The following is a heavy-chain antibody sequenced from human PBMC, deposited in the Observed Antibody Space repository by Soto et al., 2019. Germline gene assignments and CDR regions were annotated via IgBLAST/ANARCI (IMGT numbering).Heavy chain of an antibody. CDR2: IYYSGST. J-gene: IGHJ4*02. V-gene: IGHV4-59*12. CDR1: GGSIRSYY. Sequence: SETLSLTCTVSGGSIRSYYWSWIRQPPGKGLEWIGYIYYSGSTNYNPSLKSRVTISVDTSKNQFSLKLTSVTAADTAVYYCARLNWNDRELVYWGQGTLVTVSS. D-gene: IGHD1-1*01. CDR3: ARLNWNDRELVY.